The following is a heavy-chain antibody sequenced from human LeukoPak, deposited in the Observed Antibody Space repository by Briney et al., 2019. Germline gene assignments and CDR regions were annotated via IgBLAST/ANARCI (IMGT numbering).Heavy chain of an antibody. CDR2: ISIVVTTI. J-gene: IGHJ6*04. CDR1: GPTLISYG. Sequence: CLRLSWAAAGPTLISYGTSSVRHEGREWLEWVSYISIVVTTIYCAVSVKGRFTISRDNAKNSLYLQMNSLRAEDTAVYYCARERPEVPAAMSYYYYGMDVWGKGTTVTV. D-gene: IGHD2-2*01. CDR3: ARERPEVPAAMSYYYYGMDV. V-gene: IGHV3-48*03.